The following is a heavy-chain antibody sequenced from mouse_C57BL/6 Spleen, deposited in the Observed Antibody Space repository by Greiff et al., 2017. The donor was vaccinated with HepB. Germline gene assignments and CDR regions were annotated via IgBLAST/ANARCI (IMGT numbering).Heavy chain of an antibody. CDR2: INYDGSST. Sequence: EVKLEESEGGLVQPGRSMKLSCTASGFTFSDYYMAWVRQVPEKGLEWVANINYDGSSTYYLDSLKSRFIISRDNAKNILYLQMSSLKSEDTATYYCARDHYYGSSYWYFDVWGTGTTVTVSS. D-gene: IGHD1-1*01. V-gene: IGHV5-16*01. CDR3: ARDHYYGSSYWYFDV. CDR1: GFTFSDYY. J-gene: IGHJ1*03.